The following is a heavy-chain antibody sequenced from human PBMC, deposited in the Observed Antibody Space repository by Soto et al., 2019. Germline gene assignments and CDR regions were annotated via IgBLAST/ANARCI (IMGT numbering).Heavy chain of an antibody. CDR2: IDPSDSYT. CDR1: GYSFTSYW. J-gene: IGHJ5*02. CDR3: ARQNDTDSNWLDP. Sequence: GESLKISCKGSGYSFTSYWISWVRQMPGKGLEWMGRIDPSDSYTNYSPSFQGHVTISADKSISTAYLQWSSLKASDTAMYYCARQNDTDSNWLDPWGQGTLVTVSS. D-gene: IGHD3-9*01. V-gene: IGHV5-10-1*01.